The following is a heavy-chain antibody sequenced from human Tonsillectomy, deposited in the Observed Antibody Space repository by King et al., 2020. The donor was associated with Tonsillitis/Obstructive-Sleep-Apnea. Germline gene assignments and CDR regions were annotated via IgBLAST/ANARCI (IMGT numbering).Heavy chain of an antibody. J-gene: IGHJ6*03. CDR1: GGSFSGYY. CDR3: GTNNGDFYYYMDV. Sequence: VQLQQWGAGLLKPSETLSLTCALYGGSFSGYYWSWIRQPPGKGLEWIGEINQSGITDYNPSLKSRVTISVDTFKNQFSLKLTSVTAADTAVYFCGTNNGDFYYYMDVWGKGTTVTVSS. V-gene: IGHV4-34*01. D-gene: IGHD2-2*01. CDR2: INQSGIT.